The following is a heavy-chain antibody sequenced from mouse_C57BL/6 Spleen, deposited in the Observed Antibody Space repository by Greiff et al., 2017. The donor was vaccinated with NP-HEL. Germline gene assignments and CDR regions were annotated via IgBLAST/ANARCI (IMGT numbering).Heavy chain of an antibody. Sequence: VQLQQSGPELVKPGASVKISCKASGYTFTDYYMNWVKQSHGKSLEWIGDINPNNGGTSYNQKFKGKATLTVDKSSSTAYMELRSLTSEDSAVYYCARSEDPWFAYWGQGTLVTVSA. V-gene: IGHV1-26*01. CDR2: INPNNGGT. CDR1: GYTFTDYY. CDR3: ARSEDPWFAY. J-gene: IGHJ3*01.